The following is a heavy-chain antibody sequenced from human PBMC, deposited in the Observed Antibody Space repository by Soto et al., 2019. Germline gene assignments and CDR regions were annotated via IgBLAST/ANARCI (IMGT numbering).Heavy chain of an antibody. CDR1: GGSISSSSYY. CDR3: ARCLHCSNGGRFDP. CDR2: MCYSGST. V-gene: IGHV4-39*07. D-gene: IGHD2-8*01. Sequence: SETLSLTCTVSGGSISSSSYYSGWIRQPPGKGLEWIGRMCYSGSTYYNPSLKSRVTISVDTSKNHLSLTLTSVTAADTAIYYCARCLHCSNGGRFDPWGQGALVTVSS. J-gene: IGHJ5*02.